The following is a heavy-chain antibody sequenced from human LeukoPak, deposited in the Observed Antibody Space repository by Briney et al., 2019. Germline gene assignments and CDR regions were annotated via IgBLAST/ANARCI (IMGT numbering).Heavy chain of an antibody. CDR2: IRSKANIYAT. CDR1: GFTFSDSA. Sequence: PGGSLRLSCAASGFTFSDSAMHWVRQASGKGLEWVGRIRSKANIYATAYAASVKGRFTISRDDSKNTAYLQMNSLKTEDTAVYYCTRHIVGDPPSHYYYMDVWGKGTTVTVSS. D-gene: IGHD4-17*01. V-gene: IGHV3-73*01. CDR3: TRHIVGDPPSHYYYMDV. J-gene: IGHJ6*03.